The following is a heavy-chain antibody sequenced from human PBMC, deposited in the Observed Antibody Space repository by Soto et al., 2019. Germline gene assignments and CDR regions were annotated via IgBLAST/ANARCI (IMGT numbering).Heavy chain of an antibody. J-gene: IGHJ2*01. V-gene: IGHV4-34*01. Sequence: QVQLQQWGAGPLRPLETLSLTCGVSGGSFSGYYWAWIRQSPGKGLEWIGEINDRGSINENPSLKSQVSISVDTSKNHYPLNLRSVTAADTAVYYCARESHDILTGPPWVWYFDLWGRGTLVTVSS. CDR3: ARESHDILTGPPWVWYFDL. CDR2: INDRGSI. CDR1: GGSFSGYY. D-gene: IGHD3-9*01.